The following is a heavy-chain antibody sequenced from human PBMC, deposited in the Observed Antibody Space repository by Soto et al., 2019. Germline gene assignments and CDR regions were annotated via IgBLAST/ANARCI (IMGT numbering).Heavy chain of an antibody. CDR1: GFNFSDHY. CDR2: ISVSGDYK. V-gene: IGHV3-11*03. J-gene: IGHJ3*01. Sequence: QVQLMESGGGLVKPGGSLRLSCVGSGFNFSDHYMNWIRQAPGKGLEWISYISVSGDYKNYAGSVQGRFTVSRDNAKNSLYRQMNDLRAEDSAVYYCARPPHVFEPFDVWGQGTTVSVSS. CDR3: ARPPHVFEPFDV. D-gene: IGHD3-16*01.